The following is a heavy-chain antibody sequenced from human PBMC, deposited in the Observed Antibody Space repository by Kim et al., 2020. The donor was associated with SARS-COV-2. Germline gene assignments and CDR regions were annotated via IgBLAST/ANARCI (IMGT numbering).Heavy chain of an antibody. CDR2: T. D-gene: IGHD3-10*01. Sequence: TYYPGSVKGRFTISRENAKNSLYLQMNSLRAGDTAVYYCARQSWFGGFDYWGQGTLVTVSS. V-gene: IGHV3-13*01. CDR3: ARQSWFGGFDY. J-gene: IGHJ4*02.